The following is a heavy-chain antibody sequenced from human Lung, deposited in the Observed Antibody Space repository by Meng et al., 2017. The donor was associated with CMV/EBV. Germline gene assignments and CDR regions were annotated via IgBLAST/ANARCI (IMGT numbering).Heavy chain of an antibody. CDR1: GFTFRTYW. D-gene: IGHD2-8*01. CDR2: IKQDGSEK. CDR3: ARDRLVSTFSYFYGMDV. Sequence: ESXKISXAASGFTFRTYWMTWVRQVPGKGLEWVANIKQDGSEKYYVDSVKGRFTISRDNTKNSVFLQMNSLSAEDTAVYYCARDRLVSTFSYFYGMDVWGQGTXVTVSS. J-gene: IGHJ6*02. V-gene: IGHV3-7*01.